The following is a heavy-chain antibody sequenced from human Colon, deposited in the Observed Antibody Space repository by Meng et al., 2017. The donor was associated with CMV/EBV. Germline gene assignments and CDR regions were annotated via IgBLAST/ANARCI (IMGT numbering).Heavy chain of an antibody. Sequence: GEALKISWAAPGFTFSDYYMSWSRQAPGKGLEWISYISSSGNNIYYADSVRGRFTISRDYAKHSLFLQLNSLRAEDTAVYYGAGEYRDISYQLPLYYYYGMDVWGQGTTVTVSS. CDR1: GFTFSDYY. J-gene: IGHJ6*02. D-gene: IGHD2-2*01. CDR3: AGEYRDISYQLPLYYYYGMDV. V-gene: IGHV3-11*01. CDR2: ISSSGNNI.